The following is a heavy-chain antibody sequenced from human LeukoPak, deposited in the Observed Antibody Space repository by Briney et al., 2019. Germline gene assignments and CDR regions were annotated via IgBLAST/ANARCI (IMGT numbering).Heavy chain of an antibody. CDR2: ISSSSSYI. CDR3: ARVPSGYNAFDI. CDR1: GFTFSSYS. V-gene: IGHV3-21*01. Sequence: GGSLRLSCAASGFTFSSYSMNWVRQASGKGLEWVSSISSSSSYIYYADSVKGRFTISRDNAKNSLYLQMNSLRAEDTAVYYCARVPSGYNAFDIWGQGTMVPVSS. J-gene: IGHJ3*02. D-gene: IGHD3-22*01.